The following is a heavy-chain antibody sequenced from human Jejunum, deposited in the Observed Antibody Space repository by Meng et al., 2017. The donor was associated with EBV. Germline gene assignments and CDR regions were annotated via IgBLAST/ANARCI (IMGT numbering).Heavy chain of an antibody. CDR2: IKRTTDGGTT. CDR3: TDVGGDMI. V-gene: IGHV3-15*01. D-gene: IGHD3-16*01. J-gene: IGHJ4*02. Sequence: VPLGGSGGRVAKPGESRRPSCAASGFTFTNSHMPWVRQAPGKGLEWVGRIKRTTDGGTTDYAAPVKGRFTISRDDSKNTLYLQMNSLKTEDTAVYYCTDVGGDMIWGQGILVTVSS. CDR1: GFTFTNSH.